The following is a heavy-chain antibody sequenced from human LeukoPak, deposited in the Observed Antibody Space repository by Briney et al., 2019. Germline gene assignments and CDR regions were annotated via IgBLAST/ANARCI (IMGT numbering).Heavy chain of an antibody. CDR3: ARDHNGYHNLWGPAYGMDV. Sequence: SQTLSLTCTVSGGSISSGGYYWSWIRQHPGKGLEWIGYIYYSGTSYNPSLKSRVTISVDTSKNQFSLNLSSVTAADTAVYYCARDHNGYHNLWGPAYGMDVWGQGTTVTVSS. J-gene: IGHJ6*02. V-gene: IGHV4-31*03. CDR2: IYYSGT. D-gene: IGHD5-18*01. CDR1: GGSISSGGYY.